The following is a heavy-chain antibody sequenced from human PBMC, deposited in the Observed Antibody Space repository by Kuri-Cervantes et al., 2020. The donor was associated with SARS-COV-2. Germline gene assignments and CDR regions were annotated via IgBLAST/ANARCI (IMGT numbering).Heavy chain of an antibody. J-gene: IGHJ4*02. D-gene: IGHD3-22*01. CDR2: IRSKAYGGTT. Sequence: GESLKISCTASGFTFGDYAMSWVRQAPGKGLEWVGFIRSKAYGGTTEYAASVKGRFTISRDDSKSIAYLQMNSLKTGDTAVYYCTSRRSSGYYYPEHFDYWGQGTLVTVSS. V-gene: IGHV3-49*04. CDR1: GFTFGDYA. CDR3: TSRRSSGYYYPEHFDY.